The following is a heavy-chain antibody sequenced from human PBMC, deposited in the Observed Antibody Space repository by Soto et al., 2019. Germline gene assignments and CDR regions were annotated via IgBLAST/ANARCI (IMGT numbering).Heavy chain of an antibody. V-gene: IGHV3-23*01. D-gene: IGHD3-22*01. Sequence: GGSLGLSCAASEFTFSNYAMSWVRQAPGKGLEWVSAISYGGGTTYYSDSVKGRFTISRDNSKNTLYLQMNSLRAEDTAVYYCAKNPGYYYDSTGYHFDYWGQGT. CDR1: EFTFSNYA. CDR3: AKNPGYYYDSTGYHFDY. J-gene: IGHJ4*02. CDR2: ISYGGGTT.